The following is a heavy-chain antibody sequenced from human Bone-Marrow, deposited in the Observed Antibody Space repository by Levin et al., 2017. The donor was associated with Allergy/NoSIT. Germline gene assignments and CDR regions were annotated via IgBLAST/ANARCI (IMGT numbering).Heavy chain of an antibody. CDR1: GGSFSGYY. J-gene: IGHJ5*02. D-gene: IGHD1-20*01. Sequence: SETLSLTCAVYGGSFSGYYWSWIRQPPGKGLEWIGEINHSGSTNYNPSLKSRVTISVDTSKNQFSLKLSSVTAADTAVYYCARGGLTGTPPPFDPWGQGTLVTVSS. CDR3: ARGGLTGTPPPFDP. V-gene: IGHV4-34*01. CDR2: INHSGST.